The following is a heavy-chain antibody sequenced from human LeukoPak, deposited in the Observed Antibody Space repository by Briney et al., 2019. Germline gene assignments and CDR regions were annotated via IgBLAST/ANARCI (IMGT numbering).Heavy chain of an antibody. CDR3: AIIVVVPAARSYWFDP. Sequence: GASVKVSCKVSGYTLSELSMHWVRQSPGKGLEWMGGFDVAETDTIYAQKFQGRVTMTTDTSTSTAYMELRSLRSDDTAVYYCAIIVVVPAARSYWFDPWGQGTLVTVSS. J-gene: IGHJ5*02. CDR1: GYTLSELS. CDR2: FDVAETDT. V-gene: IGHV1-24*01. D-gene: IGHD2-2*01.